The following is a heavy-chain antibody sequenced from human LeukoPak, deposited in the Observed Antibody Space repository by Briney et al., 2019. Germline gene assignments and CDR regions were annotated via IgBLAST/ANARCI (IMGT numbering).Heavy chain of an antibody. J-gene: IGHJ3*02. V-gene: IGHV4-59*08. Sequence: SETLSLTCIVSGGSISSYYWSWIRQPPGKGLEWIGYIYYTGSTNYNPSIKSRVTITVDTYKNQLSLKLRSVTAADTAVYYCARQDSGTYLNPLDIWGQGTVVTVSS. CDR1: GGSISSYY. D-gene: IGHD1-26*01. CDR2: IYYTGST. CDR3: ARQDSGTYLNPLDI.